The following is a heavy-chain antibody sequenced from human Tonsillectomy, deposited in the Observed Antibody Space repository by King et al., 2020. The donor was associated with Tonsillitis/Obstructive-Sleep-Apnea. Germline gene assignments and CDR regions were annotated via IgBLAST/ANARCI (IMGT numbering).Heavy chain of an antibody. V-gene: IGHV3-23*04. J-gene: IGHJ4*02. CDR2: IGGSGGST. CDR3: ARHGGGATRPSWNFDY. D-gene: IGHD3-16*01. CDR1: GFTFSTYA. Sequence: VQLVESGGGLVQPGGSLRLSCAASGFTFSTYAMSWVRQAPGKGLEWVSSIGGSGGSTNYADSVKGRFTISRDDSKNTLCLQMNSLRAEDTAVYHCARHGGGATRPSWNFDYWGQGTLVTVSS.